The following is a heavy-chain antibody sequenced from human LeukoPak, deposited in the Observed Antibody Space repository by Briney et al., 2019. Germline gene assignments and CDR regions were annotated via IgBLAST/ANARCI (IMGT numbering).Heavy chain of an antibody. D-gene: IGHD4-17*01. V-gene: IGHV4-34*01. CDR3: ARFYGDSYYFDY. CDR2: INHSGST. CDR1: GGSFSGYY. J-gene: IGHJ4*02. Sequence: SETLSLTCAVYGGSFSGYYWSWIRQPPGKGLEWIGEINHSGSTNYNPSLKSRVTISVDTSKNQFSLKLSSVTAADTAVYYCARFYGDSYYFDYWGQGTLVTVSS.